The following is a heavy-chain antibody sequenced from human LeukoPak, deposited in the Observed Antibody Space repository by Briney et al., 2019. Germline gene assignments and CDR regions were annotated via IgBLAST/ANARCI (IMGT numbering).Heavy chain of an antibody. CDR1: GYTLTSYY. J-gene: IGHJ4*02. CDR2: INPSGGST. D-gene: IGHD6-13*01. Sequence: ASVKVSCKASGYTLTSYYMHWVRQAPGQGLEWMGIINPSGGSTSYAQKFQGRVTMTRDTSTRTVYMELSSLRSEDTAVYYCAKGIAAAALDYWGQGTLVTVSS. CDR3: AKGIAAAALDY. V-gene: IGHV1-46*01.